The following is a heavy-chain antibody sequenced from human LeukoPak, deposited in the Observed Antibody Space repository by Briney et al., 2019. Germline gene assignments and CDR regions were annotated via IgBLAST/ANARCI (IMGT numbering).Heavy chain of an antibody. CDR3: ARIARIAAAGT. CDR2: INHSGST. D-gene: IGHD6-13*01. J-gene: IGHJ4*02. Sequence: PSETLSLTCAVYGGSFSGYYWSWIRQPPGKGLEWTGEINHSGSTNYNPSLKSRVTISVDTSRNQFSLKLSSVTAADTAVYYCARIARIAAAGTWGQGTLVTVSS. CDR1: GGSFSGYY. V-gene: IGHV4-34*01.